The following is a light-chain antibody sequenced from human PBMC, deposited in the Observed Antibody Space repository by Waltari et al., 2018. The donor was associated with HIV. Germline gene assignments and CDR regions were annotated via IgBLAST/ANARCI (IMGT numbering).Light chain of an antibody. Sequence: SSGASEWRGSRCVAWHQQKSGQCHSLLIYRASRRASGLPERFSGSGSGTDLTLTISRREPEVFAVYYCQHYSSSPDPFGQGTKGEIK. CDR3: QHYSSSPDP. CDR1: EWRGSRC. J-gene: IGKJ2*01. CDR2: RAS. V-gene: IGKV3-20*01.